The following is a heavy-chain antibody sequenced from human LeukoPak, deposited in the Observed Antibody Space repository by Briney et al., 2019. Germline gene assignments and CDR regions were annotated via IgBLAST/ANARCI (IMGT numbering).Heavy chain of an antibody. Sequence: GGSLRLSCAASGFTFSSYGMHWVRQAPGKGLEWVAVISYDGSNKYYADSVKGRFTISRDNSKNTLYLQMNSLRAEDTAVYYCAKTDYYGSGSYYVYYFDYWGQGTLVTVSS. CDR1: GFTFSSYG. J-gene: IGHJ4*02. V-gene: IGHV3-30*18. CDR2: ISYDGSNK. D-gene: IGHD3-10*01. CDR3: AKTDYYGSGSYYVYYFDY.